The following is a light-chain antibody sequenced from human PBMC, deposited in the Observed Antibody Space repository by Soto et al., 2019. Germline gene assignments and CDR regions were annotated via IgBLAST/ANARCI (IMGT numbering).Light chain of an antibody. CDR1: QSVNTN. V-gene: IGKV3-15*01. CDR3: QQSNNWPRT. CDR2: GAS. Sequence: EIVMTQSPATLSVSPGERATLSCSATQSVNTNLAWYQQRPGQAPRLLIYGASTRATGIPARFSGSGSGTEFTLTISSLQSEDFAVYYCQQSNNWPRTFGQGTKVDIK. J-gene: IGKJ1*01.